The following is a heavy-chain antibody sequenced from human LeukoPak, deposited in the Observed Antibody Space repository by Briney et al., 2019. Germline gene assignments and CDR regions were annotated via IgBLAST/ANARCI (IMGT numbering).Heavy chain of an antibody. CDR3: ARDRYCSSTSCYGEFDP. CDR1: GYTFTGYY. D-gene: IGHD2-2*01. J-gene: IGHJ5*02. Sequence: GASVKVSCKASGYTFTGYYIHWVRQAPGQGLEWMGWINPNSGGTNYAQKFQGRVTMTRDTSISTAYMELSRLRSDDTAVYYCARDRYCSSTSCYGEFDPWGQGTLVTVSS. CDR2: INPNSGGT. V-gene: IGHV1-2*02.